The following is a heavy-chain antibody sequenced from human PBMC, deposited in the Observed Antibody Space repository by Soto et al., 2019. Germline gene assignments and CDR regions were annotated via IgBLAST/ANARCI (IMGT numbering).Heavy chain of an antibody. Sequence: EVQLVESGGGLVQPGRSLRLSCAASGVSFDEYAMHWVRQAPGKGLEWVSGISWNSGTMGYGDSVKGRFTISRDNAKNSLYLQMNSLRAEDTALYYCAKGFCSSTRCLTYSYMDVWGKGTTVTVSS. CDR3: AKGFCSSTRCLTYSYMDV. V-gene: IGHV3-9*01. CDR2: ISWNSGTM. J-gene: IGHJ6*03. CDR1: GVSFDEYA. D-gene: IGHD2-2*01.